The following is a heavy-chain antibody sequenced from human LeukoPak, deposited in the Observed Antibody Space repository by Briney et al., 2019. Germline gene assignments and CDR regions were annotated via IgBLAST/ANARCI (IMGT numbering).Heavy chain of an antibody. D-gene: IGHD3-22*01. CDR3: AKDLTYYYDSSGFDY. CDR1: GFTFSSYS. V-gene: IGHV3-21*04. CDR2: ISSSSSYI. Sequence: PGGSLRLSCAASGFTFSSYSMNWVRQAPGKGLEWVSSISSSSSYIYYADSVKGRFTISRDNAKNSLYLQMNSLRAEDTALYYCAKDLTYYYDSSGFDYWGQGTLVTVSS. J-gene: IGHJ4*02.